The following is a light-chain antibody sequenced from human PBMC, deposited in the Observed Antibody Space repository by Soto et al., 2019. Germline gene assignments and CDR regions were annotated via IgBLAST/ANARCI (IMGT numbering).Light chain of an antibody. Sequence: DIVMTETPLSLSVTLGQPASISSRSRQSLVHGDGNTYLSWLHQRTGQHPXPLXYKNSTRFSGVPDRFSGSGAGTEVTLKISRVEAEEVGRYSCMQISQFPLTLGGGTRWIS. CDR3: MQISQFPLT. CDR2: KNS. CDR1: QSLVHGDGNTY. V-gene: IGKV2-24*01. J-gene: IGKJ4*01.